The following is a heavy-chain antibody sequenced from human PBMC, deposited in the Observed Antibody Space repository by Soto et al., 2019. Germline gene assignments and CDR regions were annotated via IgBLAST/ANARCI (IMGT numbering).Heavy chain of an antibody. J-gene: IGHJ4*02. CDR2: IYWDDDK. CDR1: GFSLSTSGVG. D-gene: IGHD2-15*01. CDR3: AHRRSYCSGGSCYSGFDY. V-gene: IGHV2-5*02. Sequence: QITLKESGPTLVKPTQTLTLTCTFSGFSLSTSGVGVGWIRQPPGKALEWLALIYWDDDKRYSPSLKSRLTXXKXXSKNQVVLTMTTMDPVDTATYYCAHRRSYCSGGSCYSGFDYWGQGTLVTVSS.